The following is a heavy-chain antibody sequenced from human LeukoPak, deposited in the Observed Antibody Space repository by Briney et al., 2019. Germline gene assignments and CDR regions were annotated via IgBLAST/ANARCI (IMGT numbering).Heavy chain of an antibody. CDR1: GFSFSSYW. D-gene: IGHD1-26*01. Sequence: GGSLRLSCAAAGFSFSSYWMSWVRQAPGKGLEWVANIKQDGTEKYYVDSVKGRFTISRDNAKNSLYLQMNVLRVDDTAVYYCARGSAWGRGSYDYWGQGTLVTVSS. J-gene: IGHJ4*02. CDR2: IKQDGTEK. CDR3: ARGSAWGRGSYDY. V-gene: IGHV3-7*05.